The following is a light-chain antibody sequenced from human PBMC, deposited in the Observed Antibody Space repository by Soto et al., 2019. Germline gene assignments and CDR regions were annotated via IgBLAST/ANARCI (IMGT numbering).Light chain of an antibody. V-gene: IGKV3-15*01. CDR1: QTISGT. CDR2: GAS. Sequence: ETVMTQSPATLSVSPRERATLSCRASQTISGTLAWYQQKPGQAPRLLIHGASTRAPGFPARFSGSGSGTEFTLTISSLQSEDFAAYYCHQYNHWPFTFGQGTRLEIK. CDR3: HQYNHWPFT. J-gene: IGKJ5*01.